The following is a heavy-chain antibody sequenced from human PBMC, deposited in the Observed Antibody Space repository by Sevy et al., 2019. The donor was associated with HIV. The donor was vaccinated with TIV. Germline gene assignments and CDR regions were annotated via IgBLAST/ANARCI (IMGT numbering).Heavy chain of an antibody. D-gene: IGHD1-26*01. CDR1: GFTFSSYG. Sequence: GGSLRLSCAASGFTFSSYGMHWVRQAPGKGLEWVAVISYDGSNKYYADSVKGRFTISRDNSKNTLYLQMNSLRAEDTVLYYCAKALGVGVGATSGFYYYYGMDVWGQGTTATVSS. J-gene: IGHJ6*02. CDR3: AKALGVGVGATSGFYYYYGMDV. CDR2: ISYDGSNK. V-gene: IGHV3-30*18.